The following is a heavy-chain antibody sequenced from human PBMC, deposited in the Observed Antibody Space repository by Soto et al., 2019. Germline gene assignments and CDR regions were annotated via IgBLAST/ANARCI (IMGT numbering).Heavy chain of an antibody. V-gene: IGHV5-51*01. D-gene: IGHD3-3*01. CDR3: ARHTSDDLWSDHDACDS. CDR2: CYPVDSDT. J-gene: IGHJ3*02. CDR1: GYSFTSYW. Sequence: GESLKISCKGSGYSFTSYWIGWVRHMPGKGLGGGGICYPVDSDTRYSQSFQGQATIQADKSISTAYLQWSSLTASDTSMYYCARHTSDDLWSDHDACDSWGQGTMVTVSS.